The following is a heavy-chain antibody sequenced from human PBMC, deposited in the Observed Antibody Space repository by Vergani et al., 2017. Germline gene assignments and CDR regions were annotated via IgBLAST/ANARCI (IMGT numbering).Heavy chain of an antibody. J-gene: IGHJ4*02. CDR1: GFTFSSYA. V-gene: IGHV3-23*01. Sequence: EVQLLESGGGLVQPGGSLRLSCAASGFTFSSYAMSWVRQAPGKGLEWVSAISGSGGSTYYADSVKGRFTISRDNSKNTLYLQRNSLRAEDTAVYYCAKDTSAYGSGSYFYYWGQGTLVTVSS. CDR3: AKDTSAYGSGSYFYY. CDR2: ISGSGGST. D-gene: IGHD3-10*01.